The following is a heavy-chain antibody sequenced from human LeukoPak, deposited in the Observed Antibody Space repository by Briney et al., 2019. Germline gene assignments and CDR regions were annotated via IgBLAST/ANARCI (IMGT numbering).Heavy chain of an antibody. Sequence: SVKVSCKASGGTFSSYAISWVRQAPGQGLEWMGGIIPIFGTANYAQKFQGRVTITADESTSTAYMELSSLRSEDTAVYYCARGLGDGYNTQGDYWGQGTLVTVSS. CDR3: ARGLGDGYNTQGDY. CDR2: IIPIFGTA. D-gene: IGHD5-24*01. CDR1: GGTFSSYA. V-gene: IGHV1-69*13. J-gene: IGHJ4*02.